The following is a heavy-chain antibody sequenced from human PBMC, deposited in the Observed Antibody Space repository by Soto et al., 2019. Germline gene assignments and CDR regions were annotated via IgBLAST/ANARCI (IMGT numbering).Heavy chain of an antibody. CDR2: IYYSGST. CDR1: CGSISIGGFY. V-gene: IGHV4-31*03. CDR3: ARVNQGYDFWSGYSNWFYP. Sequence: SETLSLTCTVSCGSISIGGFYWSWIRQHPGKGLEWIGYIYYSGSTSYNPSLKSRVIISVDTSKNQFSLKLSSVTAADTAVYYCARVNQGYDFWSGYSNWFYPWGQGTLVTVSS. D-gene: IGHD3-3*01. J-gene: IGHJ5*02.